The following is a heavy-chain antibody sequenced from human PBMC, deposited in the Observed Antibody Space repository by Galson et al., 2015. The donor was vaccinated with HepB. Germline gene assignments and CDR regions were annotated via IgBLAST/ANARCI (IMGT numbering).Heavy chain of an antibody. CDR2: IIPIFGTA. V-gene: IGHV1-69*06. CDR1: GGTFSSYA. J-gene: IGHJ6*02. CDR3: ASGNLECTFRGGMDV. D-gene: IGHD3-3*01. Sequence: SVKVSCKASGGTFSSYAISWVRQAPGQGLEWMGGIIPIFGTANYAQKFQGRVTITADKSTSTAYMELSSLRSEDTAVYYCASGNLECTFRGGMDVWGQGTTVTVSS.